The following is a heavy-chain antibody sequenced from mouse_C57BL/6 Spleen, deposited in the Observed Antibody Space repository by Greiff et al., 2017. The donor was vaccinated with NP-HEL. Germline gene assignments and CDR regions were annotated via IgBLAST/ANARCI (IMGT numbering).Heavy chain of an antibody. CDR2: ISDGGSYT. V-gene: IGHV5-4*01. J-gene: IGHJ2*01. Sequence: EVKVEESGGGLVKPGGSLKLSCAASGFTFSSYAMSWVRQTPEKRLEWVATISDGGSYTYYPDNVKGRFTISRDKAKNNLYLQMSHLKSEDTAMYYCARDSYGSSFDYWGQGTTLTVSS. CDR3: ARDSYGSSFDY. D-gene: IGHD1-1*01. CDR1: GFTFSSYA.